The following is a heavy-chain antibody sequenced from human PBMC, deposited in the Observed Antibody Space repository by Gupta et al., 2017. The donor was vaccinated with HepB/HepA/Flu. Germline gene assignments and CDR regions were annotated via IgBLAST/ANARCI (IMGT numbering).Heavy chain of an antibody. D-gene: IGHD6-6*01. CDR1: GFTFSSYP. V-gene: IGHV3-23*01. CDR3: AKDRYSSSPYYFDY. Sequence: EVQLLESGGGLVQPGGSLSLSCAASGFTFSSYPMSWVRQAPGKGLEWVSAIIGSGGSTYYADSVKGRFTISRDNSKNTLYLQMNSLRAEDTAVYYCAKDRYSSSPYYFDYWGQGTLVTVSS. J-gene: IGHJ4*02. CDR2: IIGSGGST.